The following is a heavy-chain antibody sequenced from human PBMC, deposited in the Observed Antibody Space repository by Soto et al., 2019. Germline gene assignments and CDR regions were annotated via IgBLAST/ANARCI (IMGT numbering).Heavy chain of an antibody. J-gene: IGHJ3*02. D-gene: IGHD2-2*01. V-gene: IGHV1-69*01. Sequence: QVQLVQSGAEVKKPGSSVKVSCKASGGTFSSYAISWVRQAPGQGLEWMGGIIPIFGTANYAQKFQGRVTITADESTSTAYMELSSLRSEDTALYYCARDQRGIVVVPAANDAFDIWGQGTMVTVSS. CDR3: ARDQRGIVVVPAANDAFDI. CDR2: IIPIFGTA. CDR1: GGTFSSYA.